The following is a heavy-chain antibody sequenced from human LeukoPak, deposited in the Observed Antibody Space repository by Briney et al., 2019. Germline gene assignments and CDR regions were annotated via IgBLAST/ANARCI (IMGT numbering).Heavy chain of an antibody. CDR3: ARDSTRESGSYSSYFDS. D-gene: IGHD1-26*01. Sequence: SETLSLTCTVSGGSISSGGYYWSWIRQHPEKGLEWIGYISYSGSTFYNPSLKSRVIISVDTSKSQFSLKLSSVTAADTAVFYCARDSTRESGSYSSYFDSWGQGTLVTVSS. V-gene: IGHV4-31*03. CDR1: GGSISSGGYY. J-gene: IGHJ4*02. CDR2: ISYSGST.